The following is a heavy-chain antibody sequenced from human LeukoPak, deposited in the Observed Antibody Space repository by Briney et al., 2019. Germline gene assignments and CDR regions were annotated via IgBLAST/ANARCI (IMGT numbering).Heavy chain of an antibody. CDR1: GFTFDDYW. CDR2: IKQDGSEK. V-gene: IGHV3-7*01. CDR3: VTGRGDL. J-gene: IGHJ5*02. Sequence: PGGSLRLSCAASGFTFDDYWMNWVRQTPGKGLEWVAIIKQDGSEKFYVDSVKGRFIISRDNVKSSLGLQMNSVRVEDAGVYYCVTGRGDLWGQGTLVTVSS.